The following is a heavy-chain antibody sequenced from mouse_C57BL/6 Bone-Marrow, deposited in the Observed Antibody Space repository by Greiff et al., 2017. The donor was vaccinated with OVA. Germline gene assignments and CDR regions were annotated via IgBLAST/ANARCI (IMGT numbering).Heavy chain of an antibody. CDR3: ARHEELYDGYYPWFAY. Sequence: QVQLQQSGAELVKPGASVKLSCKASGYTFTEYTIHWVKQRSGQGLEWIGWFYPGSGSIKYNEKFKDKATLTADKSSSTVYMELSRLTSEDCAVYFCARHEELYDGYYPWFAYWGQGTLVTVSA. CDR1: GYTFTEYT. J-gene: IGHJ3*01. D-gene: IGHD2-3*01. V-gene: IGHV1-62-2*01. CDR2: FYPGSGSI.